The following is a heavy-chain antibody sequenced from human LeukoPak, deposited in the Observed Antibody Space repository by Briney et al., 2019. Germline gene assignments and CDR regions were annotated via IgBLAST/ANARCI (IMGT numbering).Heavy chain of an antibody. J-gene: IGHJ4*02. CDR1: GGSISSYH. Sequence: PSETLSLTCTGSGGSISSYHWSWIRQPPGKGREWIGYIYYSGSANYNPSLKSRVTISVDTSKNQFSLKRSSVTAADTAVYYCARLTEMATTLDYWGQGTLGTVSS. CDR2: IYYSGSA. CDR3: ARLTEMATTLDY. D-gene: IGHD5-24*01. V-gene: IGHV4-59*08.